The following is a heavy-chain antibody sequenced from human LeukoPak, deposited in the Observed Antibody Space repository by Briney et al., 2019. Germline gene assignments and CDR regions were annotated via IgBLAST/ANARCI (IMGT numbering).Heavy chain of an antibody. J-gene: IGHJ4*02. CDR1: GGSLSSSSYY. Sequence: SETLSLTCTVSGGSLSSSSYYWGWIRQPPGKGLEWIGSIYYSGSTYYNPSLKSRVTISVDTSKNQFSLKVSSVTAADTAVYYCGSDSSGYYYFDYWGQGTLVTVSS. V-gene: IGHV4-39*07. CDR2: IYYSGST. D-gene: IGHD3-22*01. CDR3: GSDSSGYYYFDY.